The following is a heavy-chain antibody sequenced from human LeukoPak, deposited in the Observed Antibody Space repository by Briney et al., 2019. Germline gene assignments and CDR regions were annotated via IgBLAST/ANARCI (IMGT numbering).Heavy chain of an antibody. CDR1: GFTFSSYA. Sequence: GSLRLSCAASGFTFSSYAMSWVRQAPGKGLEWVSAISGSGGSTYYADSVKGRFTISRDNSKNTLYLQMNSLRAEDTAVYYCAKGKGGSSSSNYYYYYMDVWGKGTTVTVSS. J-gene: IGHJ6*03. V-gene: IGHV3-23*01. CDR2: ISGSGGST. CDR3: AKGKGGSSSSNYYYYYMDV. D-gene: IGHD6-6*01.